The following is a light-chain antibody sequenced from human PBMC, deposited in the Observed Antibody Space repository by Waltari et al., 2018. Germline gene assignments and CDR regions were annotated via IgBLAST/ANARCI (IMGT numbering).Light chain of an antibody. V-gene: IGLV1-44*01. J-gene: IGLJ3*02. CDR2: NDD. CDR1: SSNIGSYT. Sequence: QSVLTQPPSASGTPGQRVTISCSGSSSNIGSYTVNWYQQFPGTAPKLLIYNDDQRPSGVPDRFSGSKSGTSAALAISGLQSEDEADYHCATWDDSLNGVVFGGGTKLTVL. CDR3: ATWDDSLNGVV.